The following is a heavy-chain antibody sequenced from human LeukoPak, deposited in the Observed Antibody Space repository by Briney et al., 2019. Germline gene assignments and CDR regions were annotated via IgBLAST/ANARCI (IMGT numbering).Heavy chain of an antibody. Sequence: GESLRLSCAASGFTFTTYWMSWVRQAPGKGLEWVANINQDGTEKFYVDSVKGRFTISRDNAKNSLYLQMNSLRAEDTAVYYCARHVVAVGFDYWGQGTLVTVSS. CDR1: GFTFTTYW. CDR2: INQDGTEK. V-gene: IGHV3-7*01. D-gene: IGHD3-22*01. CDR3: ARHVVAVGFDY. J-gene: IGHJ4*02.